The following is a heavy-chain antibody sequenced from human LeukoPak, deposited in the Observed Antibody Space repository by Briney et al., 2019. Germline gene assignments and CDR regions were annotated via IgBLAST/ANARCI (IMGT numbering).Heavy chain of an antibody. CDR2: ITGDGGST. Sequence: QPGGSLRLSCAASGFTSDDYAMHWVRQAPRKGLEWVCLITGDGGSTYYADSVKGRFTISRDNSKNSLYLQMNSLRTEDTALYYCAKDIQGSGNPEYWGQGTLVTVSS. CDR3: AKDIQGSGNPEY. CDR1: GFTSDDYA. J-gene: IGHJ4*02. V-gene: IGHV3-43*02. D-gene: IGHD1-26*01.